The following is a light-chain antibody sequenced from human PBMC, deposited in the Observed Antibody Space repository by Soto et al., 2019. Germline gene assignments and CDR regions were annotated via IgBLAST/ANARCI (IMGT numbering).Light chain of an antibody. Sequence: DIKMTQSPSTLSASVGDRVTITCRASQSINRWLAWYQQKPGKAPKLLIYAASSLQSGVPSRFSGSGSGTDFTLTISSLQPEDFETYDCQQSYSTPLTVCPVTKVDIK. J-gene: IGKJ3*01. V-gene: IGKV1-39*01. CDR3: QQSYSTPLT. CDR1: QSINRW. CDR2: AAS.